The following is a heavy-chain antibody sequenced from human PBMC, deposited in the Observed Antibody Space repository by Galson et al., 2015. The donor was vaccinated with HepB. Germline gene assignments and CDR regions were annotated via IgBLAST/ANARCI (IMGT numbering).Heavy chain of an antibody. Sequence: TLSLTCTVSGGSISTYYWSWIRQPPGKELEWIGDVYNSGSTKYNPSLRSRVTISVDTSKNQFSLKLTSVTAADTAVYYCARDDRSGTYYYWGQGTLVTASS. CDR3: ARDDRSGTYYY. CDR1: GGSISTYY. CDR2: VYNSGST. V-gene: IGHV4-59*01. J-gene: IGHJ4*02. D-gene: IGHD3-22*01.